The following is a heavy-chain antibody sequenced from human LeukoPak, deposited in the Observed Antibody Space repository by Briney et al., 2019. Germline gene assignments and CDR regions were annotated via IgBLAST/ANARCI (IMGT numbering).Heavy chain of an antibody. D-gene: IGHD4-17*01. V-gene: IGHV1-2*02. CDR1: GYTFTGYY. J-gene: IGHJ4*02. CDR2: ISPNSGGR. CDR3: ARGTTVTTPFDY. Sequence: ASVKVSCKASGYTFTGYYIHWVRQAPGQGLEWMGWISPNSGGRNYAQKFQGRVTMTRDTSVSTAHMELSNVRSDDTAVYYCARGTTVTTPFDYWGQGTLVTVS.